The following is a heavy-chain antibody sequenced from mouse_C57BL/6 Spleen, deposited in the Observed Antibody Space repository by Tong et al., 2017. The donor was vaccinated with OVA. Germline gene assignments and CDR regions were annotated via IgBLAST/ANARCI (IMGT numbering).Heavy chain of an antibody. J-gene: IGHJ3*01. D-gene: IGHD2-1*01. V-gene: IGHV1-9*01. CDR1: GYTFSSYW. Sequence: VQLQQSGAELMKPGASLKISCKATGYTFSSYWIEWVKQRPGHGLEWIGEILPGSGSTNYNEKFKGKATFTADTSSNTAYMQLSSLTSEDSAVYYCAIYGNYGAWLAYWGQGTLVTVSA. CDR3: AIYGNYGAWLAY. CDR2: ILPGSGST.